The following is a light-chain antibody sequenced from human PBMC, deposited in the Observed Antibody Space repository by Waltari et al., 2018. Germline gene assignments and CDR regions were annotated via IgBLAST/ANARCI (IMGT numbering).Light chain of an antibody. CDR1: QNLFYSVPGRNY. CDR2: WAS. Sequence: DIVVTQSPDSLALSLGETATSNCRSSQNLFYSVPGRNYLAWSRQKPGQPPELLVYWASTRESGVPDRVSGSGTETDFTLTIRSLRAEDVGIYFCHQYFRSPWTFGQGTRVEI. CDR3: HQYFRSPWT. J-gene: IGKJ1*01. V-gene: IGKV4-1*01.